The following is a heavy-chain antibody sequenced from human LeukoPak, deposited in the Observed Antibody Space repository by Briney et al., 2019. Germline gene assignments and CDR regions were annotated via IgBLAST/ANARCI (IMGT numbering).Heavy chain of an antibody. D-gene: IGHD3-16*02. CDR2: ISFDGSNK. V-gene: IGHV3-30*04. Sequence: PGASLRLSCAASGFTFRSYAMHWVRQAPGKGLEWVAVISFDGSNKYYADSVKGRFTISRDNSKNTLYLQMDRQRVEDTAVYYCTRDHNRRLGELSLLDYWGQGTLVTVSS. CDR1: GFTFRSYA. CDR3: TRDHNRRLGELSLLDY. J-gene: IGHJ4*02.